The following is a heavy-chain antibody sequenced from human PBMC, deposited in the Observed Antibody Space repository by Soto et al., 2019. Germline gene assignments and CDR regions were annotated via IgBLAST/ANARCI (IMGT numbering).Heavy chain of an antibody. D-gene: IGHD3-22*01. J-gene: IGHJ4*02. CDR1: GGSISNYY. CDR3: VRTSGYFFPDY. CDR2: IYYSGST. Sequence: SETLSLTCIVSGGSISNYYWSWIRQPPGKGLEWIGYIYYSGSTNYNPSLKSRVTISVDTSKNQFSLKLSSVTTSDTAIYYCVRTSGYFFPDYWGQGTLVTVSS. V-gene: IGHV4-59*12.